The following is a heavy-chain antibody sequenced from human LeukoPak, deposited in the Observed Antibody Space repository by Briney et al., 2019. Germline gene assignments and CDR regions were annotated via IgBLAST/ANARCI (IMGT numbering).Heavy chain of an antibody. CDR3: ARDPVESELLLDY. CDR2: MNIDGSEK. CDR1: GFTFSNYW. V-gene: IGHV3-7*01. J-gene: IGHJ4*02. D-gene: IGHD1-26*01. Sequence: SGGSLRLSCAASGFTFSNYWMGWVRQAPGKRPEWVANMNIDGSEKYYADSVKGRFSISRDNARNSVYLQMASLRVEDTAVYCCARDPVESELLLDYWGQGTLVTVSS.